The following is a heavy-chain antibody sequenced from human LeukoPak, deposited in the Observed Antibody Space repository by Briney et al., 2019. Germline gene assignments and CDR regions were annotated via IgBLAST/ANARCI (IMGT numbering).Heavy chain of an antibody. D-gene: IGHD5-24*01. CDR3: ARGGRDGYNFDY. CDR1: GFTFSSYW. Sequence: GSLRLSCAASGFTFSSYWMSWIRQPPGKGLEWIGEINHSGSTNYNPSLKSRVTISVDTSKNQFSLKLSSVTAADTAVYYCARGGRDGYNFDYWGQGPLVTVSS. J-gene: IGHJ4*02. V-gene: IGHV4-34*01. CDR2: INHSGST.